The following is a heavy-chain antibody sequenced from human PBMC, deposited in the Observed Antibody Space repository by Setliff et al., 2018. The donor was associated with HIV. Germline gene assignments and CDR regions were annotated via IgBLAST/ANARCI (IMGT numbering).Heavy chain of an antibody. CDR1: EFNFSSHS. CDR2: ISSRSSYI. J-gene: IGHJ4*02. V-gene: IGHV3-21*01. Sequence: GGSLRLSCVVSEFNFSSHSMHWVRQAPGKGLEWVASISSRSSYIYYADSVKGRFTISRDNSKNTLYLQMNSLRAEDTALCYCTTEVFRQWLVGDYWGQGTLVTVSS. D-gene: IGHD6-19*01. CDR3: TTEVFRQWLVGDY.